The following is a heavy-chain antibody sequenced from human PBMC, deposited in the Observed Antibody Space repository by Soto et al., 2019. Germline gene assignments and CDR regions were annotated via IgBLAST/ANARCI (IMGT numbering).Heavy chain of an antibody. CDR3: ARHIPYCGGDCYHR. Sequence: EDSLKISCKGSGYSFTSYLISWVRQMPGKGLEWMGRIDPSDSYTNYSPSFQGHVTISADKSISTAYLQWSSLKASDTAMYYCARHIPYCGGDCYHRWGQGTLVTVSS. D-gene: IGHD2-21*02. CDR2: IDPSDSYT. CDR1: GYSFTSYL. J-gene: IGHJ5*02. V-gene: IGHV5-10-1*01.